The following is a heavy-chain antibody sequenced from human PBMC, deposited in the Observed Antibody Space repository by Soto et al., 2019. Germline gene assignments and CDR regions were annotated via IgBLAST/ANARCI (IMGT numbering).Heavy chain of an antibody. Sequence: EVQLVESGGGLVQPGRSLRLSCVASGFTFDDYSMHWVRQAPGKGLEWVSGISRNSDFLVYADSVKGRFTISRDNAKSSLYLQMHSLRAEDTAFYHCARRYVGGGTFHPFDYWGQGALVTVSS. CDR3: ARRYVGGGTFHPFDY. CDR1: GFTFDDYS. J-gene: IGHJ4*02. V-gene: IGHV3-9*01. D-gene: IGHD2-15*01. CDR2: ISRNSDFL.